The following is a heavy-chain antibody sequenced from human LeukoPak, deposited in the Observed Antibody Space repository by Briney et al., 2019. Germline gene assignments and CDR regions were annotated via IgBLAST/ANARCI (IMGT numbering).Heavy chain of an antibody. V-gene: IGHV1-2*02. CDR3: ARTYSSSSYLFDP. Sequence: ASVTVSCKASGYTFTGYYMHWVRQAPGQGLEWMGWINPNSGGTNYAQKFQGRVTMTRDTSISTAYMELSRLRSDDTAVYYCARTYSSSSYLFDPWGQGTLVTVSS. J-gene: IGHJ5*02. CDR1: GYTFTGYY. D-gene: IGHD6-6*01. CDR2: INPNSGGT.